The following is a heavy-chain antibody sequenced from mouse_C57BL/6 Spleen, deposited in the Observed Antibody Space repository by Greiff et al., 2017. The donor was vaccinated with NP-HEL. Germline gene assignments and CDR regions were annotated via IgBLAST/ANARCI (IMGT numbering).Heavy chain of an antibody. J-gene: IGHJ4*01. D-gene: IGHD2-4*01. Sequence: EVQGVESGGGLVKPGGSLKLSCAASGFTFSDYGIHWVRQAPEKGLEWVAYISSGSSTIYYADTVKGRFTISRDNAKNTLFLQMTSLRSEDTAMYYCARNDYDNAMDYWGQGTSVTVSS. CDR3: ARNDYDNAMDY. CDR2: ISSGSSTI. V-gene: IGHV5-17*01. CDR1: GFTFSDYG.